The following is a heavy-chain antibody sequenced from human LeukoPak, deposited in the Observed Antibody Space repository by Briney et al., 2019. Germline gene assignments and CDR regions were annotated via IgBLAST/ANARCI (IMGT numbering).Heavy chain of an antibody. V-gene: IGHV3-7*01. J-gene: IGHJ6*03. Sequence: GGSLRLSCAASGFTFSSYWMSWVRQAPGKGLEGVANIKQDGREKYYVDSVKGRFTISRDHAKNSLYLQMNSLRAEDTAVYYCARDGTMVRGVIRRYYYYYMDVWGKGTTVTISS. CDR2: IKQDGREK. CDR3: ARDGTMVRGVIRRYYYYYMDV. D-gene: IGHD3-10*01. CDR1: GFTFSSYW.